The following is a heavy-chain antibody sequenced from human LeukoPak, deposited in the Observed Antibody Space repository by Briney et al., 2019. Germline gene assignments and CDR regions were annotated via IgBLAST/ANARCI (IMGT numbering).Heavy chain of an antibody. D-gene: IGHD5-18*01. V-gene: IGHV3-48*03. CDR1: GFLFSRYA. CDR3: ARERRYSYVFHEGYYFDY. CDR2: ISSSGSTI. J-gene: IGHJ4*02. Sequence: GGSLRLSCAASGFLFSRYAMYWVRQAPGKALEWVSYISSSGSTIYYADSVKGRFTISRDNAKNSLYLQMNSLRAEDTAVYYCARERRYSYVFHEGYYFDYWGQGTLVTVSS.